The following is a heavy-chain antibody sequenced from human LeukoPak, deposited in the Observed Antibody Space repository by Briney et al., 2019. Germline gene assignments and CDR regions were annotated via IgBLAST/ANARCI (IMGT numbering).Heavy chain of an antibody. CDR3: ARNRSVTTTPGFDH. J-gene: IGHJ4*02. CDR2: IYHSGST. CDR1: GYSIRSGDY. V-gene: IGHV4-38-2*01. Sequence: PSETLSLTCAVSGYSIRSGDYWGWIRQSPGKGLEWIGSIYHSGSTHYNPSLKSRDTISVDTSKNQFSLMLSSVTAADTAVYYCARNRSVTTTPGFDHWGQGTLVTVSS. D-gene: IGHD4-17*01.